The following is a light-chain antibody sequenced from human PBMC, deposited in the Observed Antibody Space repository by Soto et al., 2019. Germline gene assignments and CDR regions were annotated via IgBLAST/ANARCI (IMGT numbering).Light chain of an antibody. Sequence: EIVMTQSPATLSVSPGERATLSCRASQSISSNLVWYQQKAGQAPRLLIYGASNRATGIPDRFSGSGSGTDFTLTISRLEPEDFAVYYCQQYGSPGTFGQGTKVDIK. CDR1: QSISSN. CDR2: GAS. J-gene: IGKJ1*01. CDR3: QQYGSPGT. V-gene: IGKV3-20*01.